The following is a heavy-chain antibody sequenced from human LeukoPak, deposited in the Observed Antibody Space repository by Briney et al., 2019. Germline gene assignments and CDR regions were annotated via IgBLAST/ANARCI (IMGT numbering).Heavy chain of an antibody. J-gene: IGHJ4*03. CDR1: GYTLTELS. D-gene: IGHD6-13*01. CDR2: FDPEDGET. V-gene: IGHV1-24*01. Sequence: SVSLSCKVSGYTLTELSMHWVRQAPGKGLEWMGGFDPEDGETIYAQKFQGRVTMTEDTSTDTAYMELSSLRSEDTAVYYCAARIAAAGPFDYWGHRTIVSVSS. CDR3: AARIAAAGPFDY.